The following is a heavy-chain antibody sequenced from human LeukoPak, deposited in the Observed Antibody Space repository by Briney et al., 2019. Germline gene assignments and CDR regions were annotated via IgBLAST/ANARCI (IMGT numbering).Heavy chain of an antibody. Sequence: GASVKVSCKASGGTFSSYAISWVRQAPGQGLEWMGGIIPIFGTANYAQKFQGRVTITADESTSTAYMELSSLRSEDTAVYYCARVDSSSWQGVAFYYYGMDVWGQGTTVTVSS. CDR2: IIPIFGTA. J-gene: IGHJ6*02. CDR3: ARVDSSSWQGVAFYYYGMDV. D-gene: IGHD6-13*01. CDR1: GGTFSSYA. V-gene: IGHV1-69*13.